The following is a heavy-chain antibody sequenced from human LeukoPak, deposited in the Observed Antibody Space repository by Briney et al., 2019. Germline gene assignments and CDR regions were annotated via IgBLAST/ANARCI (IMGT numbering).Heavy chain of an antibody. V-gene: IGHV3-21*01. CDR2: ISGSGKYI. J-gene: IGHJ4*02. CDR3: AREPFCSGYYSNLHFDY. D-gene: IGHD3-3*01. Sequence: PGGSLRLSCAASEFTFSSYNMNWVRQAPGKGLEWVSCISGSGKYIYYADSVKGRFTISRDNAKNSLYLQMNSLRAEDTAVYYCAREPFCSGYYSNLHFDYWGQGTLVTVSS. CDR1: EFTFSSYN.